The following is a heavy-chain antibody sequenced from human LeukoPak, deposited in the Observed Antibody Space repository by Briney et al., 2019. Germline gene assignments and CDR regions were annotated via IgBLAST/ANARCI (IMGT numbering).Heavy chain of an antibody. D-gene: IGHD5-18*01. J-gene: IGHJ5*01. Sequence: ASVKVSYKPSGYTFPSYYMHWVRQAPGQGLEWMGIINPSGGSTSYAQKFQGRVTMTRDMSTSTVYMELSSLRSEDTAVYYCARGPQKRGYSYWTSWFDSWGQGTLVTVSS. CDR3: ARGPQKRGYSYWTSWFDS. V-gene: IGHV1-46*01. CDR2: INPSGGST. CDR1: GYTFPSYY.